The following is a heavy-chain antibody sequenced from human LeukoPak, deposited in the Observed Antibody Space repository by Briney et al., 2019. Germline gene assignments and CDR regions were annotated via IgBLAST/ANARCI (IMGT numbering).Heavy chain of an antibody. Sequence: SVKVSCKASGGTFSSYAISWVRQAPGQGLEWMGRIIPIFGTANYAQKFQGRVTITTDESTSTAYMELSSLRFEDTAVYYCARLRLGELSWFDPWGQGTLVTVSS. J-gene: IGHJ5*02. CDR2: IIPIFGTA. D-gene: IGHD3-16*02. V-gene: IGHV1-69*05. CDR1: GGTFSSYA. CDR3: ARLRLGELSWFDP.